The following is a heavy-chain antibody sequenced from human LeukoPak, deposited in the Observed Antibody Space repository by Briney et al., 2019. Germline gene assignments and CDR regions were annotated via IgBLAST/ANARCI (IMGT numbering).Heavy chain of an antibody. CDR1: GFTFDDYG. CDR3: ARDPGGNVVYSHFDL. J-gene: IGHJ4*02. CDR2: INWNGGDT. Sequence: GGSLRLSCAASGFTFDDYGMSWVRQVPGKGLEWVAGINWNGGDTRYAASVKGRFSISRDNGKNSLFLQMNSLRVEDTAFYLCARDPGGNVVYSHFDLWGQGTLVTVSS. V-gene: IGHV3-20*04. D-gene: IGHD2-15*01.